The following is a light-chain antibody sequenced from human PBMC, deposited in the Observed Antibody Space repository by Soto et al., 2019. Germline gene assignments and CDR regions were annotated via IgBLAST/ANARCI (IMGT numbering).Light chain of an antibody. CDR3: QVWDNNSDHYV. J-gene: IGLJ1*01. CDR2: DDN. Sequence: SYELTQPASVSVAPGQTAMITCGGNNIGSKSVHWYQQKPGQAPVLVVYDDNDRPSGIPERFSGSNSGNTATLTISRVEAGDEADYYCQVWDNNSDHYVFGTGTKLTVL. V-gene: IGLV3-21*02. CDR1: NIGSKS.